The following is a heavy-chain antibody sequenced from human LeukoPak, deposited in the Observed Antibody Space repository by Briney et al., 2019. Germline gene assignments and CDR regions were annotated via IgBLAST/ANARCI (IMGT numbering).Heavy chain of an antibody. D-gene: IGHD3-10*02. J-gene: IGHJ6*04. Sequence: PGGSLRLSCAASGFTFSSYGMNWVRQAPGKGLEWVSYISSSGSTIYYADSVKGRFTISRDSAKNSLYLQMNSLRAEDTAVYYCAELGITMIGGVWGKRTTVTISS. CDR2: ISSSGSTI. V-gene: IGHV3-48*03. CDR1: GFTFSSYG. CDR3: AELGITMIGGV.